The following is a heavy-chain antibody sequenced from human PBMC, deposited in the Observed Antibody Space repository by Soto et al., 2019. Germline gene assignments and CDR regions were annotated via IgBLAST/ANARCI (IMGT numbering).Heavy chain of an antibody. V-gene: IGHV4-31*03. CDR2: IYYREGT. CDR1: GVSINSGGYD. J-gene: IGHJ3*01. Sequence: QVQLQDSGPGLVKPSQTLSLTCTVSGVSINSGGYDWSWIRQHPGKCLEWIGYIYYREGTYSNPSFNSRVTISADTSQNQFSLMLSSVTSAYTAVDYCAIAGGMVRSVTAGCDLWVQGRMVCVS. CDR3: AIAGGMVRSVTAGCDL. D-gene: IGHD3-10*01.